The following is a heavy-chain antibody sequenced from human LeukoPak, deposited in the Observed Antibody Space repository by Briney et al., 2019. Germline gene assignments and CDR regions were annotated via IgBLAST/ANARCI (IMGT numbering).Heavy chain of an antibody. CDR2: ISYDGTNK. CDR3: ARDTSNWVNAFDY. J-gene: IGHJ4*02. D-gene: IGHD6-13*01. V-gene: IGHV3-30-3*01. CDR1: GFTFSTFA. Sequence: GGSLRLSCAASGFTFSTFAIHWVRQAPGKGLEWVAVISYDGTNKYYTDSVKGRFTISRDNSKNTLYLQMNSLRAEDTAVYYCARDTSNWVNAFDYWGQGTLVTVSS.